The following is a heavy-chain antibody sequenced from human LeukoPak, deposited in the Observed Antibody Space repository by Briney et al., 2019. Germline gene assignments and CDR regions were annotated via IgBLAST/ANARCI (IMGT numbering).Heavy chain of an antibody. J-gene: IGHJ4*02. V-gene: IGHV3-30*04. CDR1: GFTFSSYA. CDR2: ISYDGSNK. D-gene: IGHD3-9*01. CDR3: ARDGSLYYDILTGYFGHPFDY. Sequence: GRSLRLSCAASGFTFSSYAMHWVRQAPGKGLEWVAVISYDGSNKYYADSVKGRFTISRDNSKNTLYLQMNSLRAEDTAVYYCARDGSLYYDILTGYFGHPFDYWGQGTLVTVSS.